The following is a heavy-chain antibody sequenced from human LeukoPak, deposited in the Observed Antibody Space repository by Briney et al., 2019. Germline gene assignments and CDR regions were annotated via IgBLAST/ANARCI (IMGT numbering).Heavy chain of an antibody. V-gene: IGHV1-46*01. CDR1: GYSFTNYY. D-gene: IGHD2-2*01. Sequence: ASVTVSCKASGYSFTNYYMHWVRQAPGQGLEWMGVINPSGGSTSYAQKFQGRVTMTRDTFTSTVYMELSSLRSEDTAVYYCARYCSSTSCYEEIFDYWGQGTLVTVSS. CDR2: INPSGGST. CDR3: ARYCSSTSCYEEIFDY. J-gene: IGHJ4*02.